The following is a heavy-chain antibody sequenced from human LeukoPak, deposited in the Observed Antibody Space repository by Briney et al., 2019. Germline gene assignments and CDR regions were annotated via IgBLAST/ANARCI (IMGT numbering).Heavy chain of an antibody. J-gene: IGHJ4*02. D-gene: IGHD3-10*01. CDR1: GGSLSSYY. CDR2: IYYSGST. V-gene: IGHV4-59*01. CDR3: ARGLVYYYGSGSYYLDY. Sequence: SETLSLTCTVSGGSLSSYYWSWIRQPPGKGLEWIGYIYYSGSTNYHPSLKSRVTISVDTSKNQFSLKLSSVTAADTAVYYCARGLVYYYGSGSYYLDYWGQGTLVTVSS.